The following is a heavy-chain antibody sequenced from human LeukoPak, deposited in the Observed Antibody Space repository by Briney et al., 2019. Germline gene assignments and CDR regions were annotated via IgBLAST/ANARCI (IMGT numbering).Heavy chain of an antibody. V-gene: IGHV3-21*01. D-gene: IGHD2-21*02. CDR3: ARGTTALMDV. Sequence: GALRLSCEVSGFIFTNYWMSWVRQAPGKGLEWVSSISSGTSFIYYADSVKGRFTISRDNAKNSLYLQMNSLRAEDTAVYYCARGTTALMDVWGKGTTVTVSS. CDR1: GFIFTNYW. J-gene: IGHJ6*03. CDR2: ISSGTSFI.